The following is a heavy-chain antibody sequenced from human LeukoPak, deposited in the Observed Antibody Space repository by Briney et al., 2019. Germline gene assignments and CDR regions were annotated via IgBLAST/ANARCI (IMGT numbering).Heavy chain of an antibody. D-gene: IGHD1-26*01. V-gene: IGHV4-39*07. CDR2: VYYSGST. Sequence: SETLSLTCTVSGASIGSSSYHWGWIRQPPGKGLEWIGTVYYSGSTYYNPSLKSRVTISVDTSKNQFSLKLSSVTAADTAVYYCAREKYSGSYFHYFDYWGQGTLVTVSS. J-gene: IGHJ4*02. CDR3: AREKYSGSYFHYFDY. CDR1: GASIGSSSYH.